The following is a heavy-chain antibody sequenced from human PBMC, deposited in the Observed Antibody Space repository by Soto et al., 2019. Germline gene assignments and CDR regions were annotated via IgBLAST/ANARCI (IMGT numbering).Heavy chain of an antibody. CDR2: ISRSSTGI. V-gene: IGHV3-48*02. CDR3: ARAVTWGLDV. J-gene: IGHJ6*02. D-gene: IGHD3-10*01. CDR1: GFTFSLYS. Sequence: EVQLVESGGGLVQPGGSLRLSCAASGFTFSLYSMSWVRQAPGKSLEWVSYISRSSTGIHYADSVKGRFTISRDDATNSTHLQMNSLRDGDTAVYYCARAVTWGLDVWGQGTTVSISS.